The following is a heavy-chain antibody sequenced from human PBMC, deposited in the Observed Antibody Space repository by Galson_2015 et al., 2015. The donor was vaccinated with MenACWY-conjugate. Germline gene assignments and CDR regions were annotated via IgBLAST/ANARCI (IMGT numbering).Heavy chain of an antibody. CDR1: GFTFSRYA. Sequence: SLRLSCAASGFTFSRYAMHWVRQAPGKGLEWVAVIWYDGSQRYYADSVKGRFTISRDNGKNSLYLYMNSLRADDTAVYYCARDRYCTGNGCYRRWFDPWGHGTLVTVSS. CDR3: ARDRYCTGNGCYRRWFDP. V-gene: IGHV3-33*01. CDR2: IWYDGSQR. J-gene: IGHJ5*02. D-gene: IGHD2-15*01.